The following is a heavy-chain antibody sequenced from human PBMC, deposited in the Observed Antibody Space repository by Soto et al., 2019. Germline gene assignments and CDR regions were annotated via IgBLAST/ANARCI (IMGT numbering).Heavy chain of an antibody. V-gene: IGHV4-31*03. CDR1: GGSITRGGYY. CDR3: ARDPAP. J-gene: IGHJ5*02. Sequence: SETLSLTCTVSGGSITRGGYYWSWIRQHPGKGLEWTGYIYNSGTTYYNPSLKSRVTTSVDTSKNQFSLKLTSVTAADTAVYYCARDPAPWGQGTLVTVSS. CDR2: IYNSGTT.